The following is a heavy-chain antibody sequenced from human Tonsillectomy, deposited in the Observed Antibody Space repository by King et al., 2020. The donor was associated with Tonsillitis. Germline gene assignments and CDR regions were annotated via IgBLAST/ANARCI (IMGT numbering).Heavy chain of an antibody. Sequence: QLVQSGGGLVKPGGSLRLSCAASGFTFSSYRMNWVRQPPGKGLEWVSSISSSSSYIYYADSVKGRFTNSRDNAKNSLYLQMNSLRAEDTAVYYCARWGTSDGMDVWGQGTTVTVSS. D-gene: IGHD3-16*01. CDR3: ARWGTSDGMDV. V-gene: IGHV3-21*01. CDR1: GFTFSSYR. CDR2: ISSSSSYI. J-gene: IGHJ6*02.